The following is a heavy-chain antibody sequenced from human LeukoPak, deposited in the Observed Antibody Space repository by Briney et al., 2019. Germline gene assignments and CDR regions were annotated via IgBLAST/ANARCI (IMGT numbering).Heavy chain of an antibody. D-gene: IGHD6-19*01. CDR2: INHSGST. Sequence: SETLSLTCTVSGGSISTYYWSWIRQHSAMGLEYLGYINHSGSTNYNPSLKGRVTISVDTSKNQFSLKLSSVTAADTAVYYCARDPMVDSSGWYDAFDIWDQGTMVTVSS. CDR1: GGSISTYY. CDR3: ARDPMVDSSGWYDAFDI. J-gene: IGHJ3*02. V-gene: IGHV4-59*01.